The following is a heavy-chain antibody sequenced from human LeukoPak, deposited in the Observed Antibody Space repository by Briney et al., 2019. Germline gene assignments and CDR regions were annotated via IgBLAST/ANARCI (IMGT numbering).Heavy chain of an antibody. Sequence: PSETLSLTCTVSGGSISSGDYYWSWIRQPPGKGLEWIGYIYYSGSTYYNPSLKSRVTISVDTSKNQFSLKLSSVTAADTAVYYCARDRCYGGNGNFDYWGQGTLVTVSS. CDR2: IYYSGST. CDR1: GGSISSGDYY. D-gene: IGHD4-23*01. V-gene: IGHV4-30-4*01. J-gene: IGHJ4*02. CDR3: ARDRCYGGNGNFDY.